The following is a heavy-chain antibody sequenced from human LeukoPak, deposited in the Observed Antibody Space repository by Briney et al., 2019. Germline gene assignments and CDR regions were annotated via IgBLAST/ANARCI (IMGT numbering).Heavy chain of an antibody. CDR3: SRNGLVDFDY. CDR2: IRRRAYGGAA. V-gene: IGHV3-49*04. CDR1: GFAFDDFA. J-gene: IGHJ4*02. Sequence: QSAGSLRLSCTTSGFAFDDFATSWVRQPAGKGLEWVGFIRRRAYGGAAEYAASVKGRFIISRDDSKGIAYLQMHSLKTEDTAVYYCSRNGLVDFDYWGQGSRVIVSP.